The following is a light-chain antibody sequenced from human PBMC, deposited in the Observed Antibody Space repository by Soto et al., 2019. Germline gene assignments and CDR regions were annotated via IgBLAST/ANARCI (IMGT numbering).Light chain of an antibody. J-gene: IGLJ1*01. CDR3: MSFTISNTLYV. V-gene: IGLV2-14*01. CDR1: SSDVGGYNY. Sequence: QSALTQPASVSGSPGQSITISCTGTSSDVGGYNYVSWYQQYPGKAPKLMIYEVSNRPSGVSNRFSASKSGNTASLTISGLQAEDEADYYCMSFTISNTLYVFGTGTKVTVL. CDR2: EVS.